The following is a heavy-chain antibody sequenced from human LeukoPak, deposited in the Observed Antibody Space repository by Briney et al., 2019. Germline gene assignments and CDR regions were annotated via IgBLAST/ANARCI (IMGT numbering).Heavy chain of an antibody. J-gene: IGHJ4*02. CDR3: ARDSSGYYHYFDY. V-gene: IGHV4-39*07. CDR1: GGSISSSSYY. Sequence: SETLSLTCTVSGGSISSSSYYWGWIRQPPGKGLEWIGSIYYSGSTYYNPSLKSRVTISVDTSKNQFSLKLSSVTAADTAVYYCARDSSGYYHYFDYWGQGTLVTVSS. CDR2: IYYSGST. D-gene: IGHD3-22*01.